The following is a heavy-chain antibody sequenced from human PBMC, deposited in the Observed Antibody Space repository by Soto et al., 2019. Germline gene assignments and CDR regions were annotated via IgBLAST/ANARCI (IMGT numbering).Heavy chain of an antibody. J-gene: IGHJ4*02. V-gene: IGHV2-5*02. CDR2: IYWDDDK. CDR3: ALLDHCRGSPCYAGLSDYFDY. D-gene: IGHD2-15*01. Sequence: QITLKESGPTLLEPTQTLTLTCTFSGFSLDTTGVGVGWLRQSPGKALEWLSLIYWDDDKRYRASPRSSLTITRDTSTNQVVLTMTHVQPADTATYYCALLDHCRGSPCYAGLSDYFDYWGQGTLVTVSS. CDR1: GFSLDTTGVG.